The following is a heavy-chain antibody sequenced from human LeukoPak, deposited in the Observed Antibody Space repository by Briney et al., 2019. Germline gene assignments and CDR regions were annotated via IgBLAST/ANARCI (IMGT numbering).Heavy chain of an antibody. CDR3: ARDLVVGAISQDY. V-gene: IGHV1-46*01. D-gene: IGHD1-26*01. CDR1: GYTFTTYT. CDR2: INPSGGST. Sequence: ASVKVSCKASGYTFTTYTINWVRQAPGQGLEWMGIINPSGGSTSYAQKFQGRVTMTRDTSTSTVYMELSSLRSEDTAVYYCARDLVVGAISQDYWGQGTLVTVSS. J-gene: IGHJ4*02.